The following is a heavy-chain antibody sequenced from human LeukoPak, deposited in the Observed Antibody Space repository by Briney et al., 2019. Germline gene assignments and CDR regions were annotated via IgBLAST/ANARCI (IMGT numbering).Heavy chain of an antibody. V-gene: IGHV3-23*01. Sequence: QPGGSLRLSCAASGFTFSSYAMSWVRQAPGKGLEWVSAISGSGGSTYYADSVKGRFTISRDNSKNTLYLQMNSLRAEDTAVYSCAKYTSGTYYRGLDQWGQGTLVTVSS. D-gene: IGHD3-10*01. CDR2: ISGSGGST. CDR3: AKYTSGTYYRGLDQ. J-gene: IGHJ4*02. CDR1: GFTFSSYA.